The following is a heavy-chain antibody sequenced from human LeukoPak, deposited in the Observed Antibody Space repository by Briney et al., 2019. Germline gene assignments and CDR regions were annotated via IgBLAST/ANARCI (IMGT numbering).Heavy chain of an antibody. CDR1: GFTFSSYG. V-gene: IGHV3-48*01. Sequence: GGSLRLSCAASGFTFSSYGMNWVRQAPGKGLEWVSYISSSSDTIYYADSVKGRFTISRDNAKNSLYLQMNSLRAEDTAVYYCARGDCSGGSCYLSLTTIDYWGQGTLVTVSS. CDR2: ISSSSDTI. CDR3: ARGDCSGGSCYLSLTTIDY. D-gene: IGHD2-15*01. J-gene: IGHJ4*02.